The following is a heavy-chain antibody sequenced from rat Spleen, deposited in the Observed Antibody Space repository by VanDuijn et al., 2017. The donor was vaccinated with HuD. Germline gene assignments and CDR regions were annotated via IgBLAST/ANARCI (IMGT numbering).Heavy chain of an antibody. Sequence: QVQLKESGPGLVQPSQTLSLTCTVSGFSLITNSVHWVRQPPGKGLEWIAAISSGGSTYYNSALKSRLSISRDTSKSQVFLKMNSLQTDDTAIYFCTRSGYYYSSYVPFFDYWGQGVMVTVSS. CDR2: ISSGGST. CDR3: TRSGYYYSSYVPFFDY. CDR1: GFSLITNS. V-gene: IGHV2-6*01. J-gene: IGHJ2*01. D-gene: IGHD1-2*01.